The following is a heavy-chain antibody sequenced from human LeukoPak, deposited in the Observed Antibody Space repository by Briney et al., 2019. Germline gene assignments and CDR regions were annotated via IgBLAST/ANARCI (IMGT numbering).Heavy chain of an antibody. J-gene: IGHJ5*02. V-gene: IGHV3-21*01. D-gene: IGHD6-13*01. CDR3: ARDVEPAGTDLNWYDP. CDR1: GFTFSSYS. Sequence: GGSLRLSCAASGFTFSSYSMNWVRQAPGKGLEWVSSISSSSSYIYYADSVKGRFTISRDNAKNSLYLQMNSLRAEDTAVYYCARDVEPAGTDLNWYDPWGQGTLVTVSS. CDR2: ISSSSSYI.